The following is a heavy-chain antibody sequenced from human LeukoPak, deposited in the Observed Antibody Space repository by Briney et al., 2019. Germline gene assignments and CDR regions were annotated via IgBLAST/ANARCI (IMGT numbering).Heavy chain of an antibody. CDR2: IHSNGYT. D-gene: IGHD1-26*01. CDR1: GGSISGNY. J-gene: IGHJ5*02. V-gene: IGHV4-4*09. CDR3: AKRQDPISGTYDYFDP. Sequence: SETLSLTCTVSGGSISGNYWSWIRQPPGQGLEWIAYIHSNGYTNYNPSLKSRVTISVDTSNNQFSLKVTSVTAADTAMYYCAKRQDPISGTYDYFDPWGQGALVTVSS.